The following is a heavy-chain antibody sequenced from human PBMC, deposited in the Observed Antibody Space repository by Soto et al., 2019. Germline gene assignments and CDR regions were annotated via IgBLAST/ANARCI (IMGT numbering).Heavy chain of an antibody. CDR3: ASLYSGIGYCSSTSCPKSNDY. V-gene: IGHV3-11*01. D-gene: IGHD2-2*03. Sequence: GSLRLSCAASGFTFSDYYMSWIRQAPGKGLEWVSYISSSGSTIYYADSVKGRFTISRDNAKNSLYLQMNSLRAEDTAVYYCASLYSGIGYCSSTSCPKSNDYWGQGTLVTVSS. J-gene: IGHJ4*02. CDR2: ISSSGSTI. CDR1: GFTFSDYY.